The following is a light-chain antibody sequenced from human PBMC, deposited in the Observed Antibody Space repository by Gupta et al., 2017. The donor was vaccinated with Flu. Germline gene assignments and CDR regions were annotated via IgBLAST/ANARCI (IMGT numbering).Light chain of an antibody. V-gene: IGKV1-12*01. CDR2: SAS. CDR1: QGITTW. Sequence: DIQMTQSPSSMSASVGDRVTISCRASQGITTWLTWYQQKPGKPPKLLIYSASSVESGVPSRFSGSGSGTDFTLTITSRQPEDFATYYCQQADSLPHTFGGGTKVEI. CDR3: QQADSLPHT. J-gene: IGKJ4*01.